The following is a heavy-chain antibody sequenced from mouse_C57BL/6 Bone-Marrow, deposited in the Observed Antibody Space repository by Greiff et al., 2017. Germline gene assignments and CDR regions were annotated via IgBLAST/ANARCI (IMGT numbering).Heavy chain of an antibody. V-gene: IGHV1-64*01. D-gene: IGHD1-1*01. Sequence: QVHVKQPGAELVKPGASVKLSCKASGYTFTSYWMHWVKQRPGQGLEWIGMIHPNSGSTNYNEKFKSKATLTVDKSSSTAYMQLSSLTSEDSAVYYCARSGDYYGSSYYYAMDYWGQGTSVTVSS. CDR2: IHPNSGST. CDR3: ARSGDYYGSSYYYAMDY. CDR1: GYTFTSYW. J-gene: IGHJ4*01.